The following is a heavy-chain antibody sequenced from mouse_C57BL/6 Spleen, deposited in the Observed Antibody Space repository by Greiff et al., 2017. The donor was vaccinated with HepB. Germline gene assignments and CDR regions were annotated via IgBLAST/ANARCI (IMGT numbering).Heavy chain of an antibody. CDR3: ARGGYGRGWYFDV. CDR2: IHPNSGST. D-gene: IGHD1-1*01. J-gene: IGHJ1*03. CDR1: GYTFTSYW. V-gene: IGHV1-64*01. Sequence: VQLKQPGAELVKPGASVKLSCKASGYTFTSYWMHWVKQRPGQGLEWIGMIHPNSGSTNYNEKFKSKATLTVDKSSSTAYMQLSSLTSEDSAVYYCARGGYGRGWYFDVWGTGTTVTVSS.